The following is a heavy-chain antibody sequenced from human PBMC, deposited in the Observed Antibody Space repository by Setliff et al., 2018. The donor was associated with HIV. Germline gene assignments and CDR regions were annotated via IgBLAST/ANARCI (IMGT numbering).Heavy chain of an antibody. D-gene: IGHD3-22*01. CDR2: IVPIIGIT. J-gene: IGHJ3*01. CDR3: AKGYFFDSNRHPGGPAFDV. V-gene: IGHV1-69*10. Sequence: ASVKVSCKASGGTFSMYAISWVRQAPGQGLEWMGGIVPIIGITNYAQKFQGRVTITEDRSTSTVYMELSSLRSEDTAVYYCAKGYFFDSNRHPGGPAFDVWGQGTMVTVSS. CDR1: GGTFSMYA.